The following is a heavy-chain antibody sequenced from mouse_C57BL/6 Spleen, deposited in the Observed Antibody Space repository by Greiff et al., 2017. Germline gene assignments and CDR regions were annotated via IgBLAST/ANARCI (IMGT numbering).Heavy chain of an antibody. Sequence: QVQLQQPGAELVMPGASVKLSCKASGYTFTSYWMHWVKQRPGQGLEWIGEIDPSDSYTNYNQKFKGKSTLTVDKSSSTSYMQLSSLTSEDSAVYYCAVVGTTDYFDYWGQGTTLTVSS. J-gene: IGHJ2*01. V-gene: IGHV1-69*01. CDR3: AVVGTTDYFDY. CDR2: IDPSDSYT. CDR1: GYTFTSYW. D-gene: IGHD1-1*01.